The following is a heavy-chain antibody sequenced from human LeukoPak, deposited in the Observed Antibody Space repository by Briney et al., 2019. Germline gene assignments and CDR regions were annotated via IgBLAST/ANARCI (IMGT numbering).Heavy chain of an antibody. Sequence: GSLRLSCAASGFTFSSYGMHWVRQAPGKGLEWVAFIRYDGSNKYYADSVKGRFTISRDNSKNTLYLQMNSLRAEDTAVYYCAKAAVIGYCSSTSCYAYFDYWGQGTLVTVSS. CDR3: AKAAVIGYCSSTSCYAYFDY. J-gene: IGHJ4*02. V-gene: IGHV3-30*02. D-gene: IGHD2-2*01. CDR1: GFTFSSYG. CDR2: IRYDGSNK.